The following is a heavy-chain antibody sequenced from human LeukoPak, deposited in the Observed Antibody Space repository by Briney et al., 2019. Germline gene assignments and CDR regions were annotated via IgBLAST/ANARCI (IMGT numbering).Heavy chain of an antibody. CDR1: GFTFRSYG. V-gene: IGHV3-30*03. J-gene: IGHJ6*03. Sequence: PGRSLRLSCAASGFTFRSYGMHWVRQAPGKGLEWVVVISYDGSNKYYADSVKGRFTISRDNSKNTLYLQMNSLRPEDTAVYYCARDPGGNKNYYYYMDVWGKGTTVTVSS. CDR2: ISYDGSNK. CDR3: ARDPGGNKNYYYYMDV. D-gene: IGHD4-23*01.